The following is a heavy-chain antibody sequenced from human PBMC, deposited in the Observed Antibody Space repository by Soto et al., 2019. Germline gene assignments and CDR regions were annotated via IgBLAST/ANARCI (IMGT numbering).Heavy chain of an antibody. CDR1: GGIFSSFT. Sequence: QEQLVQSGAEVKKPGSSVKVSCKASGGIFSSFTINWVRQAPGQGLEWLGGIIPVFGTPNYAQKFQGRVTITADESTSTAYMELSSLRSEDTAVYYCARDLDNDTGGYLRDYWGQGTLVTVSS. CDR2: IIPVFGTP. D-gene: IGHD3-22*01. J-gene: IGHJ4*02. CDR3: ARDLDNDTGGYLRDY. V-gene: IGHV1-69*01.